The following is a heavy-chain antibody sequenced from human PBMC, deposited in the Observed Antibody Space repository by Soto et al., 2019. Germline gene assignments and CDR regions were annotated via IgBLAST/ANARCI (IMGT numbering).Heavy chain of an antibody. D-gene: IGHD3-10*01. CDR1: GGSISSGGYY. V-gene: IGHV4-31*03. J-gene: IGHJ5*02. CDR3: ARDLYYGSGSYYNGEQHWRWFDP. CDR2: IYYSGST. Sequence: QVQLQESGPGLVKPSQTLSLTCTVSGGSISSGGYYWSWIRQHPGKGLEWIGYIYYSGSTYYNPSLKRRVTISVDTSKNQFSLKLSSVTAADTAVYYCARDLYYGSGSYYNGEQHWRWFDPWGQGTLVTVSS.